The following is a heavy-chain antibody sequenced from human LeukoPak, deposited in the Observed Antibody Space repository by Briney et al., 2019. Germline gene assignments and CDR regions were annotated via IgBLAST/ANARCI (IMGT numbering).Heavy chain of an antibody. Sequence: GGSLRLSCAVSGFTFSNYVMSWVRQDPGKGLEWVSAISGSGLSTYYADSVKGRFTISRDNFKNTLYLQMNSLRAEDTAIYYCAKRHVDTAMVTTWFDPWGQGTPVTVSS. V-gene: IGHV3-23*01. CDR2: ISGSGLST. CDR3: AKRHVDTAMVTTWFDP. J-gene: IGHJ5*02. CDR1: GFTFSNYV. D-gene: IGHD5-18*01.